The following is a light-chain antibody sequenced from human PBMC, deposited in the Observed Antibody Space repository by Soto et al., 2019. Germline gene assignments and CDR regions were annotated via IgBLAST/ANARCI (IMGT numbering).Light chain of an antibody. CDR1: QSISNF. CDR2: AAS. J-gene: IGKJ2*01. CDR3: QQSYTTPYT. V-gene: IGKV1-39*01. Sequence: DIQMTQSPSCLSASVGDRVTITCRASQSISNFLNWYQHKPGKAPELLIYAASSLHSGVPSRFSGSGSGTNFTLTIRSLQPEDFATYSCQQSYTTPYTFGQGTKLEIK.